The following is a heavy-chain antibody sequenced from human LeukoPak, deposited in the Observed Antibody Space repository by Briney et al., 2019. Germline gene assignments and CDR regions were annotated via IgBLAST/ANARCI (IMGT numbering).Heavy chain of an antibody. CDR3: ARGRIDTRWARRVKWFDP. Sequence: PSETLSLTCTISGGFVSDYYWSWIRQSPGKGLEWIGYIYHTGSTSYSPSLKSRVTISADTSQNQFSLKLSSVTAADTAVYYCARGRIDTRWARRVKWFDPWGQGARVTVST. V-gene: IGHV4-59*02. J-gene: IGHJ5*02. CDR2: IYHTGST. CDR1: GGFVSDYY. D-gene: IGHD3-10*01.